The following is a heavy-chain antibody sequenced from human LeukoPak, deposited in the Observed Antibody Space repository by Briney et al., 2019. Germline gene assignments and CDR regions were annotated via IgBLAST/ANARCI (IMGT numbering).Heavy chain of an antibody. Sequence: SQTLSLTCAISGDSVSSNSAAWNWLGQSPSRGLEWLGRTYYRSKWYNDYAVSVKSRITINPDTSKNQFSLQLNSVTPEDTAVYYCASEEAAAGTGSYYYYYGMDVWGQGTTVTVSS. CDR2: TYYRSKWYN. D-gene: IGHD6-13*01. J-gene: IGHJ6*02. V-gene: IGHV6-1*01. CDR1: GDSVSSNSAA. CDR3: ASEEAAAGTGSYYYYYGMDV.